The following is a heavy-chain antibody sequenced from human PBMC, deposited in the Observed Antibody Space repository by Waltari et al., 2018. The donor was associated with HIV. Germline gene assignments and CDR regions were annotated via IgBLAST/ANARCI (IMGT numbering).Heavy chain of an antibody. D-gene: IGHD3-22*01. V-gene: IGHV5-51*03. CDR1: GYNFTNYW. CDR2: IYPFDSDT. Sequence: EVQLVQSGAEVRKSGESLKISCKASGYNFTNYWIAWVRQMSGEGLEWMGIIYPFDSDTRYNPPFEGQITISVDKSLASAYLEWSNLNASDAAIYYCARLFYYDTTGYINNAFDIWGQGTVVTVS. J-gene: IGHJ3*02. CDR3: ARLFYYDTTGYINNAFDI.